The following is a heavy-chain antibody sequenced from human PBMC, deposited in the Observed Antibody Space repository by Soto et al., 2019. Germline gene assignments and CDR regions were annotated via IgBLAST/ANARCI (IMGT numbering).Heavy chain of an antibody. CDR1: GLCFSNYA. CDR2: ISGGGNNI. Sequence: EVRLLEPGGGLVQPGGSLRLSCAASGLCFSNYALPWARQAPGKGLEWVSSISGGGNNIKYSDSVKGRFTISRDNSKNMLFLQIDSLRVEDTALYYCTKDPNGDCIGAFDCWGQGTLVTVSS. V-gene: IGHV3-23*01. D-gene: IGHD4-17*01. CDR3: TKDPNGDCIGAFDC. J-gene: IGHJ4*02.